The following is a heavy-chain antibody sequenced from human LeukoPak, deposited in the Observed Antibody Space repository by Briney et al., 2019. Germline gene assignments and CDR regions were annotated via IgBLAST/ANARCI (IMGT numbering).Heavy chain of an antibody. Sequence: GGSLRLSCAASGFTFSSYSMNWVRPAPGKGLEWVSSISSSSSYIYYADSVKGRFTISRDNAKNSLYLQMNSLRAEDTAVYYCARGVSRYSGYDLAYWGQGTLVTVSS. J-gene: IGHJ4*02. D-gene: IGHD5-12*01. CDR2: ISSSSSYI. CDR1: GFTFSSYS. CDR3: ARGVSRYSGYDLAY. V-gene: IGHV3-21*01.